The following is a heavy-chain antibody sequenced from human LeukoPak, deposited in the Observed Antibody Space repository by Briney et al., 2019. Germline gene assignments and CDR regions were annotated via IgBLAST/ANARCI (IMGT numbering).Heavy chain of an antibody. Sequence: SETLSLTCTVSGGSISSGGYYWSWIRQHPGKGLEWIAYIYYSGSTYYNPSLKSRVTISVDTSKNQFSLKLSSVTAADTAVYYCARITMRYGMDVWGQGTTVTVSS. CDR1: GGSISSGGYY. CDR3: ARITMRYGMDV. V-gene: IGHV4-31*03. D-gene: IGHD3-22*01. CDR2: IYYSGST. J-gene: IGHJ6*02.